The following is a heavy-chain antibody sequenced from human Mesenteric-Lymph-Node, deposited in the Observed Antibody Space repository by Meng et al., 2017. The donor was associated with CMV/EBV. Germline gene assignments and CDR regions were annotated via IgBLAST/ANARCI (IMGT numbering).Heavy chain of an antibody. CDR3: ARGHYYDSSGLDAFDI. J-gene: IGHJ3*02. V-gene: IGHV1-8*02. CDR1: GFTFSSYA. D-gene: IGHD3-22*01. Sequence: GESLKISCAVSGFTFSSYAMHWVRQATGQGLEWMGWMNPNSGNTGYAQKFQGRVTMTRNTSISTAYMELSSLRSEDTAVYYCARGHYYDSSGLDAFDIWGQGTMVTVSS. CDR2: MNPNSGNT.